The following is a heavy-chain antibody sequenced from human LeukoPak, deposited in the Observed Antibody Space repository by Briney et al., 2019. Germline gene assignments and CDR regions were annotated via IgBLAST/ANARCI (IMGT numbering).Heavy chain of an antibody. Sequence: GASVKVSCKASGYTFSGHYFQWVRQAPGQGLEWMGWINPNSGGTNYGQKFQGRVTMTRDTSIDTAYMELSRLRSDDTAVYYCARDRGWLQDAFDIWGQGTMVTVSS. D-gene: IGHD5-24*01. CDR1: GYTFSGHY. V-gene: IGHV1-2*02. J-gene: IGHJ3*02. CDR2: INPNSGGT. CDR3: ARDRGWLQDAFDI.